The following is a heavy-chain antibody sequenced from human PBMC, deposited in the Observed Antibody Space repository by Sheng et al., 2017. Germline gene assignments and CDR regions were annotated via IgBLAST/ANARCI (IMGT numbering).Heavy chain of an antibody. CDR3: ARGFMTTIHDY. CDR2: ISFDGSNR. J-gene: IGHJ4*02. D-gene: IGHD4-4*01. CDR1: GFAFSAYA. V-gene: IGHV3-30-3*01. Sequence: QVQLVESGGGVVQPGRSLRLSCAASGFAFSAYAIHWVRQAPGKGLEWVAVISFDGSNRHYADSVKGRISVSRDNSKNTVYLQMNSLRVEDTGVYYCARGFMTTIHDYWGQGTLVTVSS.